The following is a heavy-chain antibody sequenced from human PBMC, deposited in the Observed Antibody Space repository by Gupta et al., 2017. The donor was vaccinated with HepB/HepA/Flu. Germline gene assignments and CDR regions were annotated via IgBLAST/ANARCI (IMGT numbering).Heavy chain of an antibody. J-gene: IGHJ6*02. D-gene: IGHD6-19*01. V-gene: IGHV4-34*01. CDR1: AGTFLGCY. CDR2: INHGGST. Sequence: HVQLRQSGSGPLKPSGTLSLTCSDFAGTFLGCYWICLRQPPGKVLASVGEINHGGSTNYNPSLKSRVTISVDTSKNQISLKLSSVTASDTAVYYCARDSQWRVGEDYYYYGMDVWGQGTTVTVSS. CDR3: ARDSQWRVGEDYYYYGMDV.